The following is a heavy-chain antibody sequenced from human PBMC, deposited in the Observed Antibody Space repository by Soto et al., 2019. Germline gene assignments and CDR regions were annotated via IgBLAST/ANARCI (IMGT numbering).Heavy chain of an antibody. V-gene: IGHV5-51*01. J-gene: IGHJ4*02. D-gene: IGHD1-20*01. Sequence: GESLKISCKGSGYSFTSYWIGWVRQMPGKGLEWMGIIYPGDSDTRYSPSFQGQVTISADKSISTAYLQWISLKASDSAMYYCARGINGTLGPHYFDYWGQGTLVTVSS. CDR3: ARGINGTLGPHYFDY. CDR2: IYPGDSDT. CDR1: GYSFTSYW.